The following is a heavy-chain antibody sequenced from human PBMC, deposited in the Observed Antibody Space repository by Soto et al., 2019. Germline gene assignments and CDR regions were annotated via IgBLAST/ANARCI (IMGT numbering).Heavy chain of an antibody. V-gene: IGHV4-34*01. D-gene: IGHD3-10*01. CDR2: INHSGST. Sequence: SETLSLTCAVYGGSFSGYYWSWIRQPSGKGLEWIGEINHSGSTNYNPSLKSRVTISVDTSKNQFSLKLSSVTAADTAVYYCARRKYGSGYYYYYYGMDVWGQGTTVT. CDR3: ARRKYGSGYYYYYYGMDV. J-gene: IGHJ6*02. CDR1: GGSFSGYY.